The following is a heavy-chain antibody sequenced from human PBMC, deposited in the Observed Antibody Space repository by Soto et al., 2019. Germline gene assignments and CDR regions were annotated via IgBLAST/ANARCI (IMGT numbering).Heavy chain of an antibody. J-gene: IGHJ4*02. V-gene: IGHV4-31*03. CDR2: IYYSGST. CDR3: AGGEVGGYRLDS. CDR1: GDSINSGGYF. Sequence: QVQLQESGPGLVKPSQTLSLTCIVSGDSINSGGYFWSWIRQHPGKGLEWIGYIYYSGSTYYNPSPKGRVTISLDTSKNQFSLRRSSGPAADTAVYYCAGGEVGGYRLDSWAQETLVTVSS. D-gene: IGHD5-12*01.